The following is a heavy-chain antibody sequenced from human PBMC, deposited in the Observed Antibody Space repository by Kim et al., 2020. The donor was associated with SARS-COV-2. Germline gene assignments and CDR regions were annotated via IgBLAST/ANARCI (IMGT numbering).Heavy chain of an antibody. D-gene: IGHD3-16*01. V-gene: IGHV1-2*02. J-gene: IGHJ5*01. CDR1: GYTFTANH. Sequence: ASVKVSCKASGYTFTANHIHWMRQAPGQGLEWMGWIFPKTGDTNYAQKSQGRVTMTRDTSINTAYLEVTSLTSDDTAVYFRARGGMGFGSWGQGTLVIVS. CDR2: IFPKTGDT. CDR3: ARGGMGFGS.